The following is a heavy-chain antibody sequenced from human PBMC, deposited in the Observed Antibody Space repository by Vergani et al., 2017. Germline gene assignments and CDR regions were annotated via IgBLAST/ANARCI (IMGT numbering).Heavy chain of an antibody. D-gene: IGHD3-22*01. CDR1: GGSISSYY. Sequence: QVQLQESGPGLVKPSETLSLTCTVSGGSISSYYWSWIRQPPGKGLEWIGYIYYSGSTNYNPSLKSRVTISVDTSKNQFSLKLSSVTAADTAVYYCASSPNYYDSSGYFDYWGQGTLVTVSS. CDR2: IYYSGST. V-gene: IGHV4-59*12. J-gene: IGHJ4*02. CDR3: ASSPNYYDSSGYFDY.